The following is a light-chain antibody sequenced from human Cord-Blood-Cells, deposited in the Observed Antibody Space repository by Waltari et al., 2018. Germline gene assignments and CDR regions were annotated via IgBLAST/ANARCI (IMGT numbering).Light chain of an antibody. J-gene: IGKJ2*03. CDR3: QQYNSYLYS. Sequence: DIQMTQSPSTLSASVGDRVTLTCRASQSISSWLAWYQQKPGKAPKLLIYKASSLESGVPSRFSGSGSGTEFTLTSSSLQPDDFATYYCQQYNSYLYSFGQGTKLEIK. V-gene: IGKV1-5*03. CDR2: KAS. CDR1: QSISSW.